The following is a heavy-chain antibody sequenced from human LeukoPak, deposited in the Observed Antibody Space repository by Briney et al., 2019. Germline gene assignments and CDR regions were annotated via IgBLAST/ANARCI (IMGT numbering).Heavy chain of an antibody. J-gene: IGHJ4*02. CDR2: ISYDGSNK. Sequence: GGSLRLSCAASGFTFSSYAMHWVRQAPGKGLEWVAVISYDGSNKYYADSVKGRFTISRDNSKNTLYLQMSSLRAEDTAVYYCAKAGGYYDSSGYFDYWGQGTLVTVSS. V-gene: IGHV3-30-3*01. CDR3: AKAGGYYDSSGYFDY. D-gene: IGHD3-22*01. CDR1: GFTFSSYA.